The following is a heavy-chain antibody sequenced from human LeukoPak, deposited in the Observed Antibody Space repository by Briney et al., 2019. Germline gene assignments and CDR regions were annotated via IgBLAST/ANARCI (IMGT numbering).Heavy chain of an antibody. J-gene: IGHJ4*02. CDR1: GGPLRAYY. CDR3: ATGETGATHGGY. CDR2: IYDNANT. V-gene: IGHV4-59*03. D-gene: IGHD4-23*01. Sequence: SETLSLTCSLSGGPLRAYYWTWIRQPPAKGVGCIGYIYDNANTNYHPSLKSRVTISVDTSKNQFSLKLSSVTAADTAVYYCATGETGATHGGYWGQGTLVTVSS.